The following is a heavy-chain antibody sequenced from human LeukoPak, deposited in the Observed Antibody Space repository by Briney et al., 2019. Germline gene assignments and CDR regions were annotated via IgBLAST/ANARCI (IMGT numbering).Heavy chain of an antibody. J-gene: IGHJ4*02. V-gene: IGHV1-46*01. CDR2: INPSGSST. Sequence: ASVKVSCKASGYTFTSYYMHWVRQAPGQGLEWMGIINPSGSSTSYAQKFQGRVTMTRDTSASTVYMELSSLRSEDTAVYYCARAPYGDNGYTAEVADYWGQGTLVTVSS. CDR3: ARAPYGDNGYTAEVADY. CDR1: GYTFTSYY. D-gene: IGHD3-16*01.